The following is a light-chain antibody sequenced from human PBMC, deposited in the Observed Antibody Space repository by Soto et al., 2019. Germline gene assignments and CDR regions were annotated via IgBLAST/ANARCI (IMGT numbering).Light chain of an antibody. CDR3: LQNYYSFRT. J-gene: IGKJ1*01. CDR1: QGIAND. CDR2: GAS. Sequence: AIQLTQSPSSLSASVGDRVTITCRASQGIANDLGWYQQKPGKAPRLLIFGASFLQSGVPSRFSGSGSGTDFTLTINGLPPEDFETYDCLQNYYSFRTFGQGTKVYIK. V-gene: IGKV1-6*01.